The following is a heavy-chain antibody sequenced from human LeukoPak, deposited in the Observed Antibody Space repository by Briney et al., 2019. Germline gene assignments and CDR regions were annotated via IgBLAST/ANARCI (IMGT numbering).Heavy chain of an antibody. CDR2: ISWNSGYI. Sequence: GGSLRLSCAASGFTFDDYAMHWVRQAPGKGLEWVSGISWNSGYIAYADSVKGRFTISRDNAKSSLYLQVNSLRAEDTALYYCAKAGATSYYFDYWGQGTLVTVSS. D-gene: IGHD1-26*01. CDR3: AKAGATSYYFDY. CDR1: GFTFDDYA. J-gene: IGHJ4*02. V-gene: IGHV3-9*01.